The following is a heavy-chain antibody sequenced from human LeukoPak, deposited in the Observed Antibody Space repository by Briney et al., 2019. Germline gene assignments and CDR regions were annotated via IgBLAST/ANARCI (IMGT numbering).Heavy chain of an antibody. D-gene: IGHD6-13*01. CDR2: IYYSGST. Sequence: ASQTLSLTCTVSGGSISSGGYYWGWIRQPPGKGLEWIGSIYYSGSTYYNPSLKSRVTISVDTSKNQFSLKLSSVTAADTAVYYCARDPGSSWPYYFDYWGQGTLVTVSS. V-gene: IGHV4-39*07. CDR3: ARDPGSSWPYYFDY. CDR1: GGSISSGGYY. J-gene: IGHJ4*02.